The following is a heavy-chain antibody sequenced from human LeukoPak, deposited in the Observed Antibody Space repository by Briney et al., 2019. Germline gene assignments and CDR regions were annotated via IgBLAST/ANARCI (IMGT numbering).Heavy chain of an antibody. CDR3: TRDPYQYGTDV. D-gene: IGHD2-2*01. Sequence: GGSLRLSCAASRFTLSSYEMNWVRQAPGKGLEWVSYFSTSGRSIYYADSVKGRFTVSRDNAKNSLYLQMNSLRAEDTAVYYCTRDPYQYGTDVWGQGTTVTVSS. V-gene: IGHV3-48*03. CDR2: FSTSGRSI. J-gene: IGHJ6*02. CDR1: RFTLSSYE.